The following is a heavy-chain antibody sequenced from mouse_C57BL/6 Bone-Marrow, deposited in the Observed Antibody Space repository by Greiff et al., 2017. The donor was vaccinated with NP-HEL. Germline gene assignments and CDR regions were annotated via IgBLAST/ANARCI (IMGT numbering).Heavy chain of an antibody. CDR2: IWSGGST. J-gene: IGHJ4*01. CDR3: ASITTVPYAMDY. D-gene: IGHD1-1*01. CDR1: GFSLTSYG. Sequence: VQLVESGPGLVQPSQSLSITCTVSGFSLTSYGVHWVRQSPGKGLEWLGVIWSGGSTDYNAAFISRLSISKDNSKSQVFFKMNSLQADDTAIYYCASITTVPYAMDYWGQGTSVTVSS. V-gene: IGHV2-2*01.